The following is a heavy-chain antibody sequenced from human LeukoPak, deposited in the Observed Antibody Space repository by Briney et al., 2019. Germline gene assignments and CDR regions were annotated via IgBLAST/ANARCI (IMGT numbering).Heavy chain of an antibody. CDR3: ARSMFASGSYYSRDY. J-gene: IGHJ4*02. CDR2: IAPSDSYT. V-gene: IGHV5-10-1*01. D-gene: IGHD3-10*01. Sequence: GESLRISCKGSGYSFTNYWISGVRQMPGKGLECMGRIAPSDSYTNYHPTFQGHVTISADKSISTAYLQCSSLKASDTAMYYCARSMFASGSYYSRDYWGQGTLVTVSS. CDR1: GYSFTNYW.